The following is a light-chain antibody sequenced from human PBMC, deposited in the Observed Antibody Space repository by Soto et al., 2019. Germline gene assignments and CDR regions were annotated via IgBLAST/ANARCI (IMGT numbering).Light chain of an antibody. V-gene: IGKV3-15*01. CDR3: KQYKEWPPFT. CDR2: GAS. CDR1: QSVSSD. J-gene: IGKJ5*01. Sequence: EIVMTQSPATLSVSPGERATLSCRASQSVSSDLAWYHQKPGQAPRLLIYGASTRATGIPARFSGSGSGTEFTLSISSLQSEDFAVYYCKQYKEWPPFTFGQGTRLDIK.